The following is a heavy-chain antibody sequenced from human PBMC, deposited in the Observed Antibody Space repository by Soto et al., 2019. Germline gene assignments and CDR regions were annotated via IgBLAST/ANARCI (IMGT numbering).Heavy chain of an antibody. Sequence: SETLSLTCTVSGGSISSYYWSWIRQPPGKGLEWIGYIYYSGSTNYNPSLKSRVTISVDTSKNQFSLKLSSVTAADTAVYYCARGADVMATITSFDYWGQGTLVTVSS. J-gene: IGHJ4*02. V-gene: IGHV4-59*12. CDR2: IYYSGST. CDR3: ARGADVMATITSFDY. D-gene: IGHD5-12*01. CDR1: GGSISSYY.